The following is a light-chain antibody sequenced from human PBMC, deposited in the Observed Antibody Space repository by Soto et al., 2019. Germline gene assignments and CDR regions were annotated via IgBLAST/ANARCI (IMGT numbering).Light chain of an antibody. J-gene: IGLJ3*02. Sequence: QPVLTQPPSASGTPGQRVTISCSGSSSNIGSNYVYWYQQLPGTAPKLLIYRNNPRPAGVPDRFSGSKSGTSASLAISGRRSEDEANYYCAAWDDSLSGVVFGGGTKLTVL. V-gene: IGLV1-47*01. CDR1: SSNIGSNY. CDR2: RNN. CDR3: AAWDDSLSGVV.